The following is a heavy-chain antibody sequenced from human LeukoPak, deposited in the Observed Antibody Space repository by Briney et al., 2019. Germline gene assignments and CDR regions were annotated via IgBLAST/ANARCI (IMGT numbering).Heavy chain of an antibody. J-gene: IGHJ5*02. V-gene: IGHV4-59*08. CDR2: IYYSGST. CDR3: ARLYSSSGWFDP. Sequence: SETLSLTCTVSGGSISSYYWSWIRQPPGKGLEWIGYIYYSGSTNYNPSLKSRVTISVDTSKNQFSLKLSSVTAADTAVYYCARLYSSSGWFDPWGQGTLVTVSS. CDR1: GGSISSYY. D-gene: IGHD6-6*01.